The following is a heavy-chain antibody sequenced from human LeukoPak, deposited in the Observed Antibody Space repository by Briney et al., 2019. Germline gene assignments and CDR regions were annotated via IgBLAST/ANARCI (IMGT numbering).Heavy chain of an antibody. V-gene: IGHV3-33*01. CDR3: AREHPRQWLVPVFDY. J-gene: IGHJ4*02. CDR2: IWYDGSNK. CDR1: GFTFSSYG. D-gene: IGHD6-19*01. Sequence: GGSLRLSCAASGFTFSSYGMHWVRQAPGKGLEWVAVIWYDGSNKYYADSVKGRFTISRDNSKNTLYLQMNSLRAEDTAVYYCAREHPRQWLVPVFDYWGQGTLVTVSS.